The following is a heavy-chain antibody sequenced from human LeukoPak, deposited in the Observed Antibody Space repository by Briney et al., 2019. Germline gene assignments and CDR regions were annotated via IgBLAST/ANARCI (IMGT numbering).Heavy chain of an antibody. V-gene: IGHV3-21*04. CDR2: ISTSSSYI. CDR1: GFTFSNYS. Sequence: GGSLRLSCAASGFTFSNYSMNWVRQAPGKGLEWVSFISTSSSYIYYADSVKGRFTISRDNAKNSLYLQMNSLRAEDTAVYYCARRAGAYSHPYDYWGQGTLVTVSS. CDR3: ARRAGAYSHPYDY. D-gene: IGHD4/OR15-4a*01. J-gene: IGHJ4*02.